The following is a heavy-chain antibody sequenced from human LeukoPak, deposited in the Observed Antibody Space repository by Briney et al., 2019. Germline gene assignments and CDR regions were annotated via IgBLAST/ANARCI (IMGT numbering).Heavy chain of an antibody. CDR3: ARDPGIWELIGAFDI. V-gene: IGHV1-3*01. Sequence: ASVKVSCKASGYTFTSYAMHWVRQAPGQRLEWMGWINAGNGNTKYSQKFQGRVTITRDTSASTAYMELSSLRSEDTAVYYCARDPGIWELIGAFDIWGQGTMVTVSS. D-gene: IGHD1-26*01. CDR2: INAGNGNT. CDR1: GYTFTSYA. J-gene: IGHJ3*02.